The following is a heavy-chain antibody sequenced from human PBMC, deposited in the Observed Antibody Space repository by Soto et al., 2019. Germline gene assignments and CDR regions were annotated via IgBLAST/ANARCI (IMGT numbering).Heavy chain of an antibody. CDR2: IYHSGST. CDR1: GGSISSGGYS. Sequence: PSETLSLTCAVSGGSISSGGYSWSWIRQPPGKGLEWIGYIYHSGSTYYNPSLKSRVTISVDRSKNQFSLKLSSVTAADTAVYYCARVSMVRGVTGWFDPWGQGTLVTVSS. J-gene: IGHJ5*02. CDR3: ARVSMVRGVTGWFDP. D-gene: IGHD3-10*01. V-gene: IGHV4-30-2*01.